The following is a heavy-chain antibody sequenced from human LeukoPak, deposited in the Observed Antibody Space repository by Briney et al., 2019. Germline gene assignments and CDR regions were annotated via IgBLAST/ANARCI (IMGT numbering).Heavy chain of an antibody. V-gene: IGHV3-33*01. J-gene: IGHJ4*02. CDR3: ATSRTFDY. D-gene: IGHD2-2*01. CDR2: IWVDGKNE. CDR1: GFTFSGYG. Sequence: PGGSLRLSCAASGFTFSGYGMHWVRLAPGKGLEWVADIWVDGKNEHFAASVKGRFTISRDNSKKTMYLQMNSLRAEDTAVYYCATSRTFDYWSQGTLVTVSS.